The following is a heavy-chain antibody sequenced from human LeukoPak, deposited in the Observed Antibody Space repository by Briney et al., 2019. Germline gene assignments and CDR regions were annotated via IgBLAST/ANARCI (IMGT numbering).Heavy chain of an antibody. V-gene: IGHV1-2*02. J-gene: IGHJ4*02. D-gene: IGHD3-22*01. CDR3: ARVPYDSSGSIDY. Sequence: ASVKVSCKASGYTFTGYYMHWVRQAPGQGLEWMGWINPNSGGTNYAQKFQGRVTMTRDTSISTGYMELSRLRSDDTAVYYCARVPYDSSGSIDYWGQGTLVTVSS. CDR1: GYTFTGYY. CDR2: INPNSGGT.